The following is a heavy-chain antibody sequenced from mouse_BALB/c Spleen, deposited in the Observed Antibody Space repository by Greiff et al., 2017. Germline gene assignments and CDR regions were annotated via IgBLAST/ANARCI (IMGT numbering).Heavy chain of an antibody. CDR2: IDPANGNT. CDR3: ARGKYGNYFDY. J-gene: IGHJ2*01. Sequence: EVQLQQSGAELVKPGASVKLSCTASGFNIKDTYMHWVKQRPEQSLEWIGRIDPANGNTKYEPKFPGKATITADTSSNTAYLQLSSLTSEDTAVYYCARGKYGNYFDYWGEGTTLTVSS. V-gene: IGHV14-3*02. CDR1: GFNIKDTY. D-gene: IGHD2-10*02.